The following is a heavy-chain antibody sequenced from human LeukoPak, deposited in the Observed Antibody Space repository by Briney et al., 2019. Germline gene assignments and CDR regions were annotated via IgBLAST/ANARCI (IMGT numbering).Heavy chain of an antibody. J-gene: IGHJ4*02. V-gene: IGHV4-61*02. CDR1: GASITTVNLY. CDR3: ARTITTRTVSGVIEYYFKS. Sequence: PSQTLSLTCTVPGASITTVNLYWSWIRQSAGSGLEWIGRVTTGGSATYNPSLQSRVAISIETSKNQFSLELTSVTAADTAVYYCARTITTRTVSGVIEYYFKSWGQGSLVTVSS. CDR2: VTTGGSA. D-gene: IGHD2/OR15-2a*01.